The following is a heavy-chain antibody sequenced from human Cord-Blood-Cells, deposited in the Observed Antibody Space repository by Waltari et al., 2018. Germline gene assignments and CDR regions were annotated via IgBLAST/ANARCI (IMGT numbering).Heavy chain of an antibody. CDR1: GFTFSSYW. Sequence: EVQLVESGGGLVQPGGSLRLSCAASGFTFSSYWMSWVRKAPGKGLEWVANIKQDGSEKYYVDSVKGRFTISRDNAKNSLYLQMNSLRAEDTAVYYCARDRPWPGDNWNYDAFDIWGQGTMVTVSS. CDR2: IKQDGSEK. D-gene: IGHD1-7*01. CDR3: ARDRPWPGDNWNYDAFDI. J-gene: IGHJ3*02. V-gene: IGHV3-7*01.